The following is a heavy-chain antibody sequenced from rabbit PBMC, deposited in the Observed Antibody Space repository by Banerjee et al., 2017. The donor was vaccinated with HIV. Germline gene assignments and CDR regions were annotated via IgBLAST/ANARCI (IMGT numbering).Heavy chain of an antibody. CDR1: GFSFSGSYW. CDR2: IYTGSSGST. V-gene: IGHV1S40*01. J-gene: IGHJ4*01. D-gene: IGHD2-1*01. Sequence: QSLEESGGDLVKPGASLTLTCTASGFSFSGSYWICWVRQAPGKGLEWIACIYTGSSGSTYYASWAKGRFTISKTSSTTVTLQMTSLTAADTATYFCARRLYGDVRHYDLWGQGTLVTVS. CDR3: ARRLYGDVRHYDL.